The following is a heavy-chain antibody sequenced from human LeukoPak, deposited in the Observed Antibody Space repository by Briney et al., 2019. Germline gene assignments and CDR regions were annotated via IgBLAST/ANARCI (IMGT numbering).Heavy chain of an antibody. V-gene: IGHV4-39*01. Sequence: PSETLSLTCAVYGGSFSGYYWGWIRQPPGKGLEWIGSIYYSGSTYYNPSLKSRVTISVDTSKNQFSLKLSSVTAADTAVYYCARYSRPRATYSSGWYDDAFDIWGQGTMVTVSS. J-gene: IGHJ3*02. CDR1: GGSFSGYY. CDR2: IYYSGST. CDR3: ARYSRPRATYSSGWYDDAFDI. D-gene: IGHD6-19*01.